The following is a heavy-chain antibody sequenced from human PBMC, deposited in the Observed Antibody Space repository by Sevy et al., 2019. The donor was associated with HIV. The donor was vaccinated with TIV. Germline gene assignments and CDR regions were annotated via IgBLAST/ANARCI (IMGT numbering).Heavy chain of an antibody. Sequence: SETLSLTCTVSGGSISSSSYYWGWIRQPPGKGLEWIGSIYYSGSTYYNPSLKSRVTISVDTSKNQFPLKLSSVTAADTAVYYCARRLVITGTTAGGYFVYWGQGTLVTVSS. D-gene: IGHD1-20*01. J-gene: IGHJ4*02. CDR2: IYYSGST. CDR1: GGSISSSSYY. CDR3: ARRLVITGTTAGGYFVY. V-gene: IGHV4-39*01.